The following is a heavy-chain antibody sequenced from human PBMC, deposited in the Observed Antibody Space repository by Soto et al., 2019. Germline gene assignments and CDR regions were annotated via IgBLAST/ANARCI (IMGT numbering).Heavy chain of an antibody. CDR2: IYYTVSI. CDR3: ARRRNARGYIDY. V-gene: IGHV4-59*01. J-gene: IGHJ4*02. Sequence: PSETLSLTCTVSGGSISSSYWSWIRQPPGKGLEWIGYIYYTVSINYNPSLKSRVTISVDTSKNQLSLNLSSVIAADTAVYYCARRRNARGYIDYWGQGTLVTVSS. D-gene: IGHD5-18*01. CDR1: GGSISSSY.